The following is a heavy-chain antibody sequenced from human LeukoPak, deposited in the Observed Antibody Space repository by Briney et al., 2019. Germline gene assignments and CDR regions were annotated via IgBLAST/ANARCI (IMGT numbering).Heavy chain of an antibody. CDR3: ASSYATGHFDY. CDR2: IYDSGST. D-gene: IGHD2-8*01. CDR1: GGSISSNNYF. Sequence: SETLSLTCTVSGGSISSNNYFWGWIRQPPGKGLEWIGSIYDSGSTYYNPSLKSRVTISVDTSKNQFSLKLSSVTAADTAVYYCASSYATGHFDYWGQGTLGTVSS. J-gene: IGHJ4*02. V-gene: IGHV4-39*01.